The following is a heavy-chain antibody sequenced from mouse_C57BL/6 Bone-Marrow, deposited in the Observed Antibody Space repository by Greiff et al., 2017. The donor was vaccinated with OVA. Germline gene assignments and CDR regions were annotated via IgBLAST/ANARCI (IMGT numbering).Heavy chain of an antibody. CDR1: GFTFSDYY. CDR3: ARHATTVVATDAMDY. CDR2: ISNGGGST. V-gene: IGHV5-12*01. Sequence: EVQLVESGGGLVQPGGSLKLSCAASGFTFSDYYMYWVRQTPEKRLEWVAYISNGGGSTYYPDTVKGRFTISRDNAKNTLYLQMSRLKSEDTAMYYGARHATTVVATDAMDYWGQGTSVTVSS. J-gene: IGHJ4*01. D-gene: IGHD1-1*01.